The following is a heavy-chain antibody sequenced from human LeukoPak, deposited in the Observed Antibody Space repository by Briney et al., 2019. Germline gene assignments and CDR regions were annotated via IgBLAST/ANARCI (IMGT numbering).Heavy chain of an antibody. Sequence: ASVKVSCKPSGGTFNSYAISWVRQAPGQGLEWMGRIIPIFGAANYAQKFQGRVTITTDESTSTAYMELSSLRSEDTAVYYCARGVGYYDSSGYYYGWYFDYWGQGTLVTVSS. V-gene: IGHV1-69*05. CDR1: GGTFNSYA. J-gene: IGHJ4*02. CDR3: ARGVGYYDSSGYYYGWYFDY. D-gene: IGHD3-22*01. CDR2: IIPIFGAA.